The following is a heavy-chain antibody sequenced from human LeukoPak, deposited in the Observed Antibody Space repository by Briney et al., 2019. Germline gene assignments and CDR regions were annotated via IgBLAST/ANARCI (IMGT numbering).Heavy chain of an antibody. Sequence: GGSLRLSCAASGFTFSSYGMHWVRQAPGKGLEWVAVTSYHGSNKYYADSVKGRFTISRDSSKNTLYLQMNSLRAEDTAVYYCARDYDFWSGFFDYWGQGTLVTVSS. J-gene: IGHJ4*02. CDR3: ARDYDFWSGFFDY. CDR2: TSYHGSNK. D-gene: IGHD3-3*01. CDR1: GFTFSSYG. V-gene: IGHV3-30*03.